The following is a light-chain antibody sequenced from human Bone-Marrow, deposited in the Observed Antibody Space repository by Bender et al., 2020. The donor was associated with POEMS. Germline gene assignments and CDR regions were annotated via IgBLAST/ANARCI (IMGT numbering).Light chain of an antibody. J-gene: IGLJ2*01. Sequence: QSALTQPPSASGSPGQSVTISCTGTSSDVGGYNLVSWYRQHPGKAPQLVIYEVTKRPSGVPDRFSGSKSGNTASLTVSGLQDEDEADYYCASYAGRNNLQVGGGTKLNVL. CDR1: SSDVGGYNL. CDR3: ASYAGRNNLQ. CDR2: EVT. V-gene: IGLV2-8*01.